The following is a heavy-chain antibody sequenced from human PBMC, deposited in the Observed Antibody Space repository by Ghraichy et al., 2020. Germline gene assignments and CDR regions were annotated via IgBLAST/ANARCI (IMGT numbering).Heavy chain of an antibody. CDR1: GFSLSNARMG. V-gene: IGHV2-26*01. J-gene: IGHJ6*02. D-gene: IGHD6-13*01. CDR3: ARGLSGYSSSWYPYYYGMDV. CDR2: IFSNDEK. Sequence: SGPTLVKPTETLTLTCTVSGFSLSNARMGVSWIRQPPGKALEWLAHIFSNDEKSYSTSLKSRLTISKDTSKSQVVLTMTNMDPVDTATYYCARGLSGYSSSWYPYYYGMDVWGQGTTVTVSS.